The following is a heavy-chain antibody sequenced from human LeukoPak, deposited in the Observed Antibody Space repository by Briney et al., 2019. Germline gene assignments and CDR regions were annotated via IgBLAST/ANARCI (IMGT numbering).Heavy chain of an antibody. D-gene: IGHD2-8*01. J-gene: IGHJ4*02. V-gene: IGHV1-2*02. Sequence: ASVKVSCKASGYTFTGYYMHWARQAPGQGLEWMGWINPNSGGTNYAQKFQGRVTMTRDTSISTAYMELSRLRYDDTDVYYCIYLGRLMVYKGVDWGQGTLVKVSS. CDR1: GYTFTGYY. CDR3: IYLGRLMVYKGVD. CDR2: INPNSGGT.